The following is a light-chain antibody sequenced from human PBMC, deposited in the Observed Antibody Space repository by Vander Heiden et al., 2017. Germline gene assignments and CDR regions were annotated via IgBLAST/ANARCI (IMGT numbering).Light chain of an antibody. CDR1: HSISNY. V-gene: IGKV1-39*01. CDR2: AAS. CDR3: QQSYSTRYT. Sequence: DIQMTQSPSSLSASVGDRVTITCRASHSISNYLNWYQKKPGKAPKLLIYAASNLQSGVPSRFSGSGSGTDFTLTISSLQLEDFATYYCQQSYSTRYTFGPGTKLGIK. J-gene: IGKJ2*01.